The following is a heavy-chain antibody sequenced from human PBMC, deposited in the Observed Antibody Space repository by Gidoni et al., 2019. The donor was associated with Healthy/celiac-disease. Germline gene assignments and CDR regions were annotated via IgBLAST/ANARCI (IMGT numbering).Heavy chain of an antibody. CDR3: ARLAWGGSYYFWFDP. Sequence: QVQLVQSGAEVKKPGSSVKVSCQASGGTFSSYATSWVRQAPGQGLEWMGGSIPIFGTANYAQKFQGRVTITADESTSTAYMELSSLRSEDTAVYYCARLAWGGSYYFWFDPWGQGTLVTVSS. CDR1: GGTFSSYA. J-gene: IGHJ5*02. D-gene: IGHD1-26*01. CDR2: SIPIFGTA. V-gene: IGHV1-69*01.